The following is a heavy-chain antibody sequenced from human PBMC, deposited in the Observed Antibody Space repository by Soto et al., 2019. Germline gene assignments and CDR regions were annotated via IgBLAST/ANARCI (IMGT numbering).Heavy chain of an antibody. CDR2: FDPEDGET. CDR3: ATWGHDYGDYCFDY. Sequence: ASVKVSCKVSGYTLTELSMHWVRQAPGKGLEWMGGFDPEDGETIYAQKFQGRVTMTEDTSTDTAYMELSSLRSEDTAVYYCATWGHDYGDYCFDYWGQGTLVTVSA. CDR1: GYTLTELS. D-gene: IGHD4-17*01. J-gene: IGHJ4*02. V-gene: IGHV1-24*01.